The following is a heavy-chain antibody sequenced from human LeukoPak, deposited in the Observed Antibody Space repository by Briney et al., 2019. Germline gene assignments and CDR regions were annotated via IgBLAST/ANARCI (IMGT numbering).Heavy chain of an antibody. D-gene: IGHD1-26*01. J-gene: IGHJ4*02. V-gene: IGHV3-23*01. Sequence: GGPLRLSCAASGFTFSSYAMSWVRQAPGKGLEWVSAIRDSGSSTHYADSVKGRFTTSRDNSKNTLFLQMNSLRAEDTAIYYCAKYGPQDSGSSHFDYWGQGALVTVSS. CDR1: GFTFSSYA. CDR3: AKYGPQDSGSSHFDY. CDR2: IRDSGSST.